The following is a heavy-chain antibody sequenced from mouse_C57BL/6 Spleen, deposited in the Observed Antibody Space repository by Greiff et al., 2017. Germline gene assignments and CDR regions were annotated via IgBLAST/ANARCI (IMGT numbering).Heavy chain of an antibody. CDR2: ISSGSSTI. Sequence: EVKLMESGGGLVKPGGSLKLSCAASGFTFSDYGMHWVRQAPEKGLEWVANISSGSSTIYYADTVKGRFTISRDNAKNTLFLQMTSLRSEDTAMYYCARQVPYAMDYWGQGTSVTVSS. V-gene: IGHV5-17*01. CDR1: GFTFSDYG. CDR3: ARQVPYAMDY. J-gene: IGHJ4*01.